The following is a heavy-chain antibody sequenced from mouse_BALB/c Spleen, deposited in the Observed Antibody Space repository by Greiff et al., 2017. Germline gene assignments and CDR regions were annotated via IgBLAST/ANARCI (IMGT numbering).Heavy chain of an antibody. CDR1: SYTFTDYA. D-gene: IGHD2-14*01. J-gene: IGHJ4*01. V-gene: IGHV1-67*01. CDR3: AREGTPYAMDY. CDR2: ISTYYGNT. Sequence: VQLQQSGPELVRPGVSVKISCKGSSYTFTDYAMHWVKQSHAKSLEWIGVISTYYGNTNYNQKFKGKATMTVDRSSSTAYMELARLTSEDSAVYYCAREGTPYAMDYWGQGTSVTVSS.